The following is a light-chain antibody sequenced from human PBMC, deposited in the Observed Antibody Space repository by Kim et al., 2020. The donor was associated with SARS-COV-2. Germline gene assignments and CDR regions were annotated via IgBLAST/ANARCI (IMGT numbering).Light chain of an antibody. CDR3: VLYMGGGISV. CDR1: SGPVSSGHY. V-gene: IGLV8-61*01. CDR2: TTN. Sequence: QTVVTQEPSFSVSPGGTVTLTCGLASGPVSSGHYPSWYQQTPGQAPRTLMYTTNTRASGVADRFSGSILGDKAALTISGAQAGDESDYYCVLYMGGGISVFGGGTQLTVL. J-gene: IGLJ3*02.